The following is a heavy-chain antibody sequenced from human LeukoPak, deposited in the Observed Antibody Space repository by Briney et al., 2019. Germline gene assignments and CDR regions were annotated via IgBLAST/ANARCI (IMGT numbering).Heavy chain of an antibody. V-gene: IGHV3-64D*09. CDR1: GFTFRRYA. CDR3: VKDVGGSYAFDY. D-gene: IGHD1-26*01. J-gene: IGHJ4*02. CDR2: INDNGGRT. Sequence: GESLRLSCSASGFTFRRYAMHWVRQAPGKGLEYVSGINDNGGRTHYGDSVKGRFSISRDNSKNTLHLQMSTLRAEDTALYYCVKDVGGSYAFDYWGQGILVTVAS.